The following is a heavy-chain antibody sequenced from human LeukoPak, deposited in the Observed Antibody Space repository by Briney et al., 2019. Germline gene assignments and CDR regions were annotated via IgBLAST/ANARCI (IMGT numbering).Heavy chain of an antibody. J-gene: IGHJ4*02. CDR1: GYSISSGHY. D-gene: IGHD4-17*01. CDR3: ARAGTNLGDYDY. CDR2: MFHSGST. Sequence: SETLSLTCTVSGYSISSGHYWAWIRQSPEKGLEWIASMFHSGSTYYNPSLKSRVTTSADTFKNEFSLKLSSVTAADTAVYYCARAGTNLGDYDYWGQGTLSPSPQ. V-gene: IGHV4-38-2*02.